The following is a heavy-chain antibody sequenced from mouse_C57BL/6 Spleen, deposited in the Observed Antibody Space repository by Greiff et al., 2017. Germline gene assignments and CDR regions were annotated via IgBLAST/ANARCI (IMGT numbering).Heavy chain of an antibody. V-gene: IGHV1-61*01. D-gene: IGHD1-2*01. CDR3: ARVILRRAMDY. J-gene: IGHJ4*01. CDR2: IYPSDSET. Sequence: VQLQQPGAELVRPGSSVKLSCKASGYTFTSYWMAWVKQRPGQGLEWIGNIYPSDSETHYNQKFKDKATLTVDKSSSTAYMQLISLTSEDSAVCYCARVILRRAMDYWGQGTSVTVSS. CDR1: GYTFTSYW.